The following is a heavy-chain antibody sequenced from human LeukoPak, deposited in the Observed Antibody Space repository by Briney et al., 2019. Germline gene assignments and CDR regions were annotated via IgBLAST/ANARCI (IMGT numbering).Heavy chain of an antibody. Sequence: PKASVTVSCKASGYTFTSYYMHWVRQAPGQGLEWMGIINPSGGSTNYAQKFQGRVTMTRDTSTSTVYMELSSLRSEDTAVYFCTRRGLSSDYWGQGTLVTVSS. CDR2: INPSGGST. CDR3: TRRGLSSDY. D-gene: IGHD6-6*01. CDR1: GYTFTSYY. J-gene: IGHJ4*02. V-gene: IGHV1-46*01.